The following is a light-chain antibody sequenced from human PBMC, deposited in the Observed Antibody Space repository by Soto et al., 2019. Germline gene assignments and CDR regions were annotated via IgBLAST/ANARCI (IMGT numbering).Light chain of an antibody. J-gene: IGKJ1*01. V-gene: IGKV3-15*01. CDR2: GAS. Sequence: EIVVTQSPATLSVSPGERATLSCRASQSVSSDLAWYQQKAGQAPRLLIYGASLRATGIPARFTGSGSGTDFTLTISSLRSEAFALYYCQQYITWTFGLGTKVDIK. CDR3: QQYITWT. CDR1: QSVSSD.